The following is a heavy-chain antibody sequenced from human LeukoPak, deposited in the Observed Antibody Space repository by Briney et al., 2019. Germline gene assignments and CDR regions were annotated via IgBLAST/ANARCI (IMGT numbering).Heavy chain of an antibody. CDR2: IYYSGST. Sequence: SETLSLTCTVSGGSISSYYWSWIRQPPGKGLEWIGYIYYSGSTNYNPSLKSRVTISVDTSKNQFSLKLSSVTAADMAVYYCASRSGGGHFGYWGQGTLVTVSS. CDR1: GGSISSYY. CDR3: ASRSGGGHFGY. D-gene: IGHD2-15*01. V-gene: IGHV4-59*08. J-gene: IGHJ4*02.